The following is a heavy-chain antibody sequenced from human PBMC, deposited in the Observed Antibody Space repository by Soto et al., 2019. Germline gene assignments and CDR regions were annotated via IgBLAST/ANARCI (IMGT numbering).Heavy chain of an antibody. D-gene: IGHD3-22*01. Sequence: QVELVQSGAEVKKPGSSVKVSCQASEDTFRKYAISWVRQAPGQGLEWRGGIIPIFGTANSAQKFQGRVTITADTYANTVYLELSSLRSEDTAVYYCASTKYDSSAYYYWYLGLWGRGTLVTVAS. CDR2: IIPIFGTA. CDR1: EDTFRKYA. V-gene: IGHV1-69*06. J-gene: IGHJ2*01. CDR3: ASTKYDSSAYYYWYLGL.